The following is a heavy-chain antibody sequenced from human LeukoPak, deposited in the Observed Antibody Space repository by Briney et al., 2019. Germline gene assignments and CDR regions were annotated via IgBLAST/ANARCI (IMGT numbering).Heavy chain of an antibody. CDR3: ARENIKQWLI. CDR1: GYSISSGYY. V-gene: IGHV4-38-2*02. Sequence: PSETLSLTCTVSGYSISSGYYWGWIRPPPAKGLEWIASIFHSGSTHYNPSLKSRVTISVDTSKNQFSLKLSSVSAADTAVYYCARENIKQWLIWGQGILVTVSS. D-gene: IGHD6-19*01. CDR2: IFHSGST. J-gene: IGHJ4*02.